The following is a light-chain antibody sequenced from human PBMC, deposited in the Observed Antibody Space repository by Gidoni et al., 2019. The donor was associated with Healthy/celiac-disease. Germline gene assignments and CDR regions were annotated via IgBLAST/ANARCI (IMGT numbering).Light chain of an antibody. CDR1: QSISSW. Sequence: DIQMTQSPSTRSASVGDRVTITSRSSQSISSWLAWYQQKPGKAPKLLIYKESSLESGVPSRFSGSGSGTEFTLTISSMQHDDFATDYCQQYNSYSWTFGQGTKVEIK. J-gene: IGKJ1*01. CDR3: QQYNSYSWT. CDR2: KES. V-gene: IGKV1-5*03.